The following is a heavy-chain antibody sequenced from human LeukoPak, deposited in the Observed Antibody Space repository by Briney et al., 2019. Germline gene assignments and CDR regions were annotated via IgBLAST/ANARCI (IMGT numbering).Heavy chain of an antibody. CDR3: ARTGAYDAFDI. CDR1: GFTFDSYA. D-gene: IGHD7-27*01. Sequence: GGSLRLSCAASGFTFDSYAMSWVRQAPGKGLEWVSSISSSSSYIYYADSVMGRFTISRDNAKNSLYLQMNSLRAEDTAVYYCARTGAYDAFDIWGQGTMVTVSS. J-gene: IGHJ3*02. CDR2: ISSSSSYI. V-gene: IGHV3-21*01.